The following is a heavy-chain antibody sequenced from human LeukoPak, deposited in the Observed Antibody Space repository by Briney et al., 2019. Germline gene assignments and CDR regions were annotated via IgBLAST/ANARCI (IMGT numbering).Heavy chain of an antibody. Sequence: SETLSLTCTVSGGSISSYYWSWIRQPPGKGLEWIGYIYYSGSTNYNPSLKSRVTISVDTSKNQFSLKLSSVTAADTAVYYCARGRVVRGFDPWGQGTLVTVSS. J-gene: IGHJ5*02. CDR2: IYYSGST. V-gene: IGHV4-59*01. D-gene: IGHD3-3*01. CDR1: GGSISSYY. CDR3: ARGRVVRGFDP.